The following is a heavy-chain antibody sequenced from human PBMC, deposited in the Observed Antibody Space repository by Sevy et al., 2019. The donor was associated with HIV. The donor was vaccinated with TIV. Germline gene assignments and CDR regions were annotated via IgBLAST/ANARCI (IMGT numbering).Heavy chain of an antibody. Sequence: SETLSLTCTVSGGSISSYYWSWIRQPPGKGLEWIGYIYYSGSTNYNPSLKSRVTISVDTSKNQFSLKLSSETAADTAVYYCARGGITGTTDYWGQGTLVTVSS. CDR3: ARGGITGTTDY. CDR2: IYYSGST. J-gene: IGHJ4*02. CDR1: GGSISSYY. V-gene: IGHV4-59*01. D-gene: IGHD1-7*01.